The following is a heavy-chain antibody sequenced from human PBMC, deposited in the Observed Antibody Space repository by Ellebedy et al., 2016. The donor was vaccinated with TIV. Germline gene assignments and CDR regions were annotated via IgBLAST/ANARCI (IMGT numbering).Heavy chain of an antibody. V-gene: IGHV4-39*07. Sequence: MPSETLSLTCTVSGGSISSSSYYWGWIRLPPGKGLEWIGNIYYTGRTYYNTSLQSRVTISVDTSKNQFSLWLNSVTAADTAVYYCARFVRATKAFDIWGQGTMVTVSS. CDR3: ARFVRATKAFDI. D-gene: IGHD5-12*01. CDR1: GGSISSSSYY. J-gene: IGHJ3*02. CDR2: IYYTGRT.